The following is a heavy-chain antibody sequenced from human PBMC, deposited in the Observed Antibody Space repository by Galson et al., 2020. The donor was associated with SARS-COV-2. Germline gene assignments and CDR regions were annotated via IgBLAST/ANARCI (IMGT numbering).Heavy chain of an antibody. V-gene: IGHV3-21*01. CDR3: ARDLLADPFDP. J-gene: IGHJ5*02. D-gene: IGHD3-3*02. CDR2: ISSSSSYI. CDR1: GFTFSSYS. Sequence: GGSLRLSCAASGFTFSSYSMNWVRQAPGKGLEWVSSISSSSSYIYYADSVKGRFTISRDNAKNSLYLQMNSLRAEDTAVYYCARDLLADPFDPWGQGTLVTVSS.